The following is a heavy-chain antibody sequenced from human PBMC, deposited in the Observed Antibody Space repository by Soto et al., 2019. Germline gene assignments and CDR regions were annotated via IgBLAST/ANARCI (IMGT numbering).Heavy chain of an antibody. V-gene: IGHV1-18*01. CDR2: ISAYNGNT. D-gene: IGHD3-10*01. J-gene: IGHJ4*02. CDR1: GYTFTSYG. Sequence: QVQLVQSGAEVKKPGASVKVSCKASGYTFTSYGISWVRQAPGQGLEWMGWISAYNGNTNYAQKLQGRVTRTTDTSTRTAYIELRSLRSDDTAVYYCARGSVLWFGGLFHFDYWGPGTLVTVSS. CDR3: ARGSVLWFGGLFHFDY.